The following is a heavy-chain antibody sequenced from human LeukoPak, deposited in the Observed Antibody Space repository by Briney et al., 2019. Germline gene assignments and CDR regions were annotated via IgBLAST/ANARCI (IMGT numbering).Heavy chain of an antibody. Sequence: PGGSLRLSCEASGFTFSSYAMSWVRQAPGKGLEWVSAISGSGGSTYYADSVKGRFTISRDNSKNTLYLQMNSLRAEDTAVYYCARDQGVAVAGLFDYWGQGTLVTVSS. D-gene: IGHD6-19*01. J-gene: IGHJ4*02. CDR1: GFTFSSYA. CDR3: ARDQGVAVAGLFDY. V-gene: IGHV3-23*01. CDR2: ISGSGGST.